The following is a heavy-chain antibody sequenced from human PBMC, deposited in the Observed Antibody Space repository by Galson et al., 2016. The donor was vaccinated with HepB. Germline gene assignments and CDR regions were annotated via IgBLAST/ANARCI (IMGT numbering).Heavy chain of an antibody. CDR1: GFTFSSYW. V-gene: IGHV3-74*01. D-gene: IGHD6-25*01. CDR3: AFGQSSAFGTFDV. Sequence: SLRLSCAASGFTFSSYWMYWVRQASGKGPVWVSRINGDGSTTNYADSMKGRFTISRDNAKNTLYLQMNSLGVEDTAMCYCAFGQSSAFGTFDVWGQGTMVTVSS. CDR2: INGDGSTT. J-gene: IGHJ3*01.